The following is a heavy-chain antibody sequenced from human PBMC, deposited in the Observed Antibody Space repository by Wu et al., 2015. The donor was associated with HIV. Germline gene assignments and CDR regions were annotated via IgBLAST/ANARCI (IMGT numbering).Heavy chain of an antibody. CDR3: ARLQSLHGLYSNADL. CDR1: GYTFIDYY. J-gene: IGHJ5*02. CDR2: INSNRGGT. D-gene: IGHD2-8*01. V-gene: IGHV1-2*02. Sequence: QVQLVQSGAEVKKPGASVKVSCKASGYTFIDYYIYWVRQVPGQGLEWLGWINSNRGGTKYAQRFQGRVTMTRDTAVSTAYMELSSLRSDDTAVYYCARLQSLHGLYSNADLWGQGTLVTVSS.